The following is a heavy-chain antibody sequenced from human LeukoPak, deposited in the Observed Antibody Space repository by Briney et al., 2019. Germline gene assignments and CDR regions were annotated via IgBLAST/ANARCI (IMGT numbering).Heavy chain of an antibody. CDR1: GFTYSNYA. Sequence: PGESLRLSCAASGFTYSNYAMTWVRQAPGKGLEWVSSISSGGHSTYYAGSVKGRFTISRDNSKNTLYLQMNSLRAEDTAVYYCAKGAGQWLVPSEYFQYWGQGTLVTVSS. V-gene: IGHV3-23*01. CDR3: AKGAGQWLVPSEYFQY. J-gene: IGHJ1*01. D-gene: IGHD6-19*01. CDR2: ISSGGHST.